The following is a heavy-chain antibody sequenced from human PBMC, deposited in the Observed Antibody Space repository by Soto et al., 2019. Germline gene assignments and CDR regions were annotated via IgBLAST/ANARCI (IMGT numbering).Heavy chain of an antibody. V-gene: IGHV4-30-4*01. D-gene: IGHD2-15*01. CDR3: ARGRYCLTGRCFPNWFDS. J-gene: IGHJ5*01. CDR1: GDSISTVDYF. CDR2: IYKSTTT. Sequence: QVHLLESGPGLVKPSQTLSLTCSVSGDSISTVDYFWAWIRQPPGQALEYIGYIYKSTTTYYNPSFESRVAISLDTSKSQFSLTVTSVTDADTAVYFCARGRYCLTGRCFPNWFDSWGQGTLVTVSS.